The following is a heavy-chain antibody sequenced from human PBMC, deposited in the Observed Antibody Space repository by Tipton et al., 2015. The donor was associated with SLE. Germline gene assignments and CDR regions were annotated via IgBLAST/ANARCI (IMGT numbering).Heavy chain of an antibody. CDR1: GGSFSFSSYY. CDR3: ARDAGGSLGMESYYYYMDV. Sequence: TLSLTCTVSGGSFSFSSYYWNWVRQPPGKGLEWIGYIYYSGSTYYNPSLKSRVTMSIDTSKNQLSLNLSSVTAADTAVYFCARDAGGSLGMESYYYYMDVWGKGTTVTVSS. V-gene: IGHV4-61*01. J-gene: IGHJ6*03. D-gene: IGHD7-27*01. CDR2: IYYSGST.